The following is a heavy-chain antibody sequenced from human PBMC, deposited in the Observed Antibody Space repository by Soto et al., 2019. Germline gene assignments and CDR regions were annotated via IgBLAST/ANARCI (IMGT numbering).Heavy chain of an antibody. J-gene: IGHJ4*02. D-gene: IGHD3-22*01. CDR1: GGSISGDY. V-gene: IGHV4-59*01. Sequence: PSETLSLTCTVSGGSISGDYWSWIRQPPGKGLEWIGNIYYSGSTNYNPSLKSRVTISVDTSKNQFSLRAEDTAVYYCAKDSYYHDTSGYYIFDYWGQGTLVTVSS. CDR3: AKDSYYHDTSGYYIFDY. CDR2: IYYSGST.